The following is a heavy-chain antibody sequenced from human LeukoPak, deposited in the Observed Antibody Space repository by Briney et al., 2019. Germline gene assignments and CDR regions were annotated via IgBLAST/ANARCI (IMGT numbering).Heavy chain of an antibody. CDR3: ARDRGPYYYGSGSPIDY. D-gene: IGHD3-10*01. Sequence: SETLSLTCTVSGGSISSYYWSWIRQPPGKGLEWIGYIYYSGSTNYNPSLKSRVTISVDTSKSQFSLKLSSVTAADTAVYYCARDRGPYYYGSGSPIDYWGQGTLVTVSS. V-gene: IGHV4-59*01. CDR2: IYYSGST. CDR1: GGSISSYY. J-gene: IGHJ4*02.